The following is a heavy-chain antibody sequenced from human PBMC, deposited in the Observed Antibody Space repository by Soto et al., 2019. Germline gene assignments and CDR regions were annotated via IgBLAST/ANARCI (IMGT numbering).Heavy chain of an antibody. D-gene: IGHD2-2*01. CDR2: IYHSGST. CDR1: GGSISRSNW. J-gene: IGHJ6*02. Sequence: QVQLQASGPGLVKPSGTLSLTCAVSGGSISRSNWWSWVRQPPGKGLEWIGEIYHSGSTNYTPSLKRRVTIAVDKSKNQIAPKLSSVTAADTAVYYGARVSRSYYYGMDVWGQGTTVTVSS. V-gene: IGHV4-4*02. CDR3: ARVSRSYYYGMDV.